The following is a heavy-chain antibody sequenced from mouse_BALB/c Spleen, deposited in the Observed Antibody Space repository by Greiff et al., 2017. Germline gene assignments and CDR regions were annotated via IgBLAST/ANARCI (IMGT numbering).Heavy chain of an antibody. J-gene: IGHJ4*01. D-gene: IGHD2-2*01. Sequence: VQLVESGAELVRPGTSVKVSCKASGYAFTNYLIEWVKQRPGQGLEWIGVINPGSGGTNYNEKFKGKATLTADKSSSTAYMQLSSLTSDDSAVYFCARGDYYGSFYAMDYWGQGTSVTVSS. V-gene: IGHV1-54*03. CDR1: GYAFTNYL. CDR3: ARGDYYGSFYAMDY. CDR2: INPGSGGT.